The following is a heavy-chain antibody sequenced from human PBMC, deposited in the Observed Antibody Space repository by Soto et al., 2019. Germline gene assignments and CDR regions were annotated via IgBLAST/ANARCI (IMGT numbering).Heavy chain of an antibody. CDR1: GGTFSIYA. J-gene: IGHJ6*02. V-gene: IGHV1-69*13. D-gene: IGHD1-7*01. CDR3: ASEYNWNSIYYGMDV. Sequence: SVKVSCKASGGTFSIYAISWVRQAPGQGPEWMGGITPIFGTANYAQKFQGRVTITADESTNTAYMELSSLRSEDTAVYYCASEYNWNSIYYGMDVWGQGTTVTVYS. CDR2: ITPIFGTA.